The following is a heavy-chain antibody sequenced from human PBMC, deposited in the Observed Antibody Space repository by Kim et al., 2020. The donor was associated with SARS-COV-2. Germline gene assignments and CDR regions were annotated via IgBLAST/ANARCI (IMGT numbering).Heavy chain of an antibody. Sequence: ASVKVSCKASGYTFTSYGISWVRQAPGQGLEWMGWISAYNGNTNYAQKLQGRVTMTTDTSTSTAYMELRSLRSDDTAVYYCARERGITMVRGVQTDYWGQGTLVTVSS. D-gene: IGHD3-10*01. CDR1: GYTFTSYG. CDR3: ARERGITMVRGVQTDY. J-gene: IGHJ4*02. V-gene: IGHV1-18*01. CDR2: ISAYNGNT.